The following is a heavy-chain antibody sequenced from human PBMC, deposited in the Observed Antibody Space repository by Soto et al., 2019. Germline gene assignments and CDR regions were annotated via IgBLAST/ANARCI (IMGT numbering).Heavy chain of an antibody. J-gene: IGHJ1*01. CDR1: GGTFSSYA. CDR2: IIPIFGTA. CDR3: AREHRYYYDSSGYSTKYFQH. V-gene: IGHV1-69*01. D-gene: IGHD3-22*01. Sequence: QVQLVQSGAEVKKPGSSVKVSCKASGGTFSSYAISWVRQAPGQGLEWMGGIIPIFGTANYAQKFQGRVTITADESTSTAYMELSSLRAEDTAVYYCAREHRYYYDSSGYSTKYFQHWGQGTLVTVSS.